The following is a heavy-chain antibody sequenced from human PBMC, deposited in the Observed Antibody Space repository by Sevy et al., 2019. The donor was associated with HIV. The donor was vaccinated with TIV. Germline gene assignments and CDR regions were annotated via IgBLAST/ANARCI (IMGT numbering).Heavy chain of an antibody. CDR1: GYNFASDG. CDR3: ARVPTYYYGSATYFDY. Sequence: ASVKVSCKASGYNFASDGFSWVRQAPGQGLEWMGWSGVYNGNAKYAQVFQDRFTMTTDTSTSTAYMELRSLRSDDTAVYYCARVPTYYYGSATYFDYWGQGTLVTVSS. D-gene: IGHD3-10*01. CDR2: SGVYNGNA. V-gene: IGHV1-18*04. J-gene: IGHJ4*02.